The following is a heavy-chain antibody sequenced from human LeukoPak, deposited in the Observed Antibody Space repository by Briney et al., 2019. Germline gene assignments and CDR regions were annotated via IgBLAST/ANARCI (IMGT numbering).Heavy chain of an antibody. CDR2: IYTSGST. J-gene: IGHJ3*02. CDR3: ARVSRSGSYFGAFEI. D-gene: IGHD1-26*01. Sequence: SETLSLTCTVSGGSISSGSYYWSWIRQPAGKGLEWIGRIYTSGSTNYNPSLKSRVTISVDRSKNQFSLKLSSVTAADTAVYYCARVSRSGSYFGAFEIWGQGTMVTVSS. CDR1: GGSISSGSYY. V-gene: IGHV4-61*02.